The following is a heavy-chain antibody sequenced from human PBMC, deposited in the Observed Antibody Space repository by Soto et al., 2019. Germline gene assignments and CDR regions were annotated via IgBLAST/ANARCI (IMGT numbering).Heavy chain of an antibody. J-gene: IGHJ4*02. CDR2: IYDNGIT. V-gene: IGHV4-59*12. Sequence: QVVLQESGPGLVKPSETLSLTCSVSGRSITSYYWIGVRRPPGKGREWIGYIYDNGITSQNPSLKSRVTMSADTSQNQFSLKLTSVTGADTAVYFCARTYDSNGYANEFDSWGQGILVTVTS. D-gene: IGHD3-22*01. CDR1: GRSITSYY. CDR3: ARTYDSNGYANEFDS.